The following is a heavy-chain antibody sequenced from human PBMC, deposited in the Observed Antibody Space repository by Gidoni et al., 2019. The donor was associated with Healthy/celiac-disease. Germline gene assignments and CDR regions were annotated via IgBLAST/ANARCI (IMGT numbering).Heavy chain of an antibody. J-gene: IGHJ4*02. D-gene: IGHD3-22*01. CDR2: IIPIFGTA. V-gene: IGHV1-69*06. Sequence: QVQLVQSGAEVKKPGSSVKVSCKDSGGTFRSYAISWVRQAPGQGLEWMGGIIPIFGTANYAQKFQGRVTITADKSTSTAYMELSSLRSEDTAVYYCASGQYYDSSGYYGYFDYWGQGTLVTVSS. CDR1: GGTFRSYA. CDR3: ASGQYYDSSGYYGYFDY.